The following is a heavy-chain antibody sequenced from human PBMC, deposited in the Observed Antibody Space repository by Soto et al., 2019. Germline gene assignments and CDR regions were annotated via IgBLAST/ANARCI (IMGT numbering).Heavy chain of an antibody. CDR1: GGTFSSYA. D-gene: IGHD1-26*01. J-gene: IGHJ4*02. V-gene: IGHV1-69*06. Sequence: QVQLVQSGAEVKKPGSSVKVSCKASGGTFSSYAISWVRQAPGQGLEWMGGIIPIFGTANYAQKFQGRVTITADKSTSTAYMELSSLRSEDTAVYYCARDRRPLRVGTYYFDYWGQGTLVTVSS. CDR2: IIPIFGTA. CDR3: ARDRRPLRVGTYYFDY.